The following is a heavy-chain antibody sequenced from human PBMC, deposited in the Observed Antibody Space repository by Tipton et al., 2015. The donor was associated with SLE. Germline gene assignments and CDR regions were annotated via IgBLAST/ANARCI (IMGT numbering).Heavy chain of an antibody. CDR2: IHHRGTT. V-gene: IGHV4-61*05. CDR3: AGGFYYGSGTFSDFEY. CDR1: GASISSTSYY. Sequence: GLVKPSETLSLTCTVSGASISSTSYYWGWIRQAPGKGLEWIGEIHHRGTTNYNPSLKSRVTISVDKSKSQFSLKLSSVTAADTAVYYCAGGFYYGSGTFSDFEYWGQGTLATVSS. J-gene: IGHJ4*02. D-gene: IGHD3-10*01.